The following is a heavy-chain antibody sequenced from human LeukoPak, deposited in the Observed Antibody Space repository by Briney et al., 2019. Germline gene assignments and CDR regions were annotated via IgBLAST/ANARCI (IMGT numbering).Heavy chain of an antibody. CDR3: ARIGSHNDFWSGYSH. V-gene: IGHV4-61*02. J-gene: IGHJ4*02. D-gene: IGHD3-3*01. CDR1: RGSISNGAYY. CDR2: IYSTGVT. Sequence: SETLSLTCTVSRGSISNGAYYWGWIRQPAGKTLEWIGRIYSTGVTDYSPSFKSRVSMSLDTSRNHFSLKLRSVTAADTDMYYCARIGSHNDFWSGYSHWGQGTLVAVSS.